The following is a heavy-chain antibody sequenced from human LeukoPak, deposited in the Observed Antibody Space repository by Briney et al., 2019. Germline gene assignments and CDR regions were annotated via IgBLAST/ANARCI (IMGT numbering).Heavy chain of an antibody. D-gene: IGHD6-13*01. V-gene: IGHV4-59*01. CDR2: IYYSGTT. J-gene: IGHJ4*02. CDR3: ARGVYIAAAQYAY. CDR1: GGSISSYY. Sequence: SETLSLTCTVYGGSISSYYWSWIRQPPGKGVEWIGYIYYSGTTNYNPSLKSRVTISVDTSKNQFSLKLSSVTAADTAVYYCARGVYIAAAQYAYWGQGTLVTVSS.